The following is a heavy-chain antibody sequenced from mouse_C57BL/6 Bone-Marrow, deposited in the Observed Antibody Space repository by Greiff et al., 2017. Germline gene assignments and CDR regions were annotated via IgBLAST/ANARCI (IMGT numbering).Heavy chain of an antibody. CDR3: TRDDGYPWFAY. CDR2: IDPENGDT. J-gene: IGHJ3*01. D-gene: IGHD2-3*01. V-gene: IGHV14-4*01. CDR1: GFNIKDDY. Sequence: EVQLQQSGAELVRPGASVKLSCTASGFNIKDDYMHWVKQRPEQGLEWIGWIDPENGDTEYASKFQGKATITAATSSNTAYLQLSSLTSEDTAVYYCTRDDGYPWFAYWGQGTLVTVSA.